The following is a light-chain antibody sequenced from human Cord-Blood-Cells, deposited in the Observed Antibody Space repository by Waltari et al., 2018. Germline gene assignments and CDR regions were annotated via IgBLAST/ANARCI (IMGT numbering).Light chain of an antibody. CDR3: QQYDNLPPVLT. J-gene: IGKJ4*01. CDR2: DAS. CDR1: QDISNY. V-gene: IGKV1-33*01. Sequence: DIQMTQSPSSLSASVGDRVTITCQASQDISNYLNWYQQKPGKAPKLLIYDASNLEIGVPSRFSGSGSGTDFTFTISSLQPEDIATYYCQQYDNLPPVLTFGGGTKVEIK.